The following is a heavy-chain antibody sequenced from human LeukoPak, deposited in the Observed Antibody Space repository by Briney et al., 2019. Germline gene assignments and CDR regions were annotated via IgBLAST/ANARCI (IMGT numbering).Heavy chain of an antibody. CDR3: ARGGIAAPGGDYYFDY. Sequence: SETLSLTCAVYGVSFSGYYWSWIRQPPGKGLEWIGEINHSGSTNYNPSLKSRVTISVDTSKNQFSLKLSSVTAADTAVYYCARGGIAAPGGDYYFDYWGQGTLVTVSS. CDR2: INHSGST. V-gene: IGHV4-34*01. J-gene: IGHJ4*02. D-gene: IGHD6-13*01. CDR1: GVSFSGYY.